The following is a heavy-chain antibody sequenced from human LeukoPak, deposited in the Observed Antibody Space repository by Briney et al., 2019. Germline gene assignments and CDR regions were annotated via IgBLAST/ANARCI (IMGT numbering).Heavy chain of an antibody. CDR1: GFTFSSYS. V-gene: IGHV3-21*04. CDR3: ARVANSNYYFDC. Sequence: GGSLRLSCAASGFTFSSYSMNWVRQAPGKGLEWVSSISSSSSYIYYADSVKGRFTISRDNAKNSLDLRMNSLRDEDTALYYCARVANSNYYFDCWGQGTLVTVSS. CDR2: ISSSSSYI. J-gene: IGHJ4*02. D-gene: IGHD1-7*01.